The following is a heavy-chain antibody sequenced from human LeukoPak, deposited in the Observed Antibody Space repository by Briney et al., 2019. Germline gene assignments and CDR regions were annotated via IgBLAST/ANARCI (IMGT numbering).Heavy chain of an antibody. J-gene: IGHJ6*03. D-gene: IGHD5-18*01. CDR1: GGSMNNDY. V-gene: IGHV4-4*07. CDR3: ARDNPSGYTYGYEHYFYYIDV. Sequence: RPSETLSLTCTVSGGSMNNDYFTWIRQPAGKGLEWIGRIHSGGTTNYNPSLMSRVTLSADTSKNQISLRLTSVTAADTALYYCARDNPSGYTYGYEHYFYYIDVWGKGTTVTVSS. CDR2: IHSGGTT.